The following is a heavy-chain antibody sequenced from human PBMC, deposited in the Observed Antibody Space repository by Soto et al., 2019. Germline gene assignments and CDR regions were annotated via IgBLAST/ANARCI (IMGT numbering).Heavy chain of an antibody. J-gene: IGHJ4*02. V-gene: IGHV3-48*03. CDR2: ISKSGSTK. Sequence: GGSLRLSCAASGFPFSRYEMHWVRQAPGKGLEWISFISKSGSTKYYADSVAGRFTISRDDARNSLFLQMNSLRAEDSAVYFCVRDRFDSSGYCPFDYWGPGTLVTVSS. CDR3: VRDRFDSSGYCPFDY. CDR1: GFPFSRYE. D-gene: IGHD3-22*01.